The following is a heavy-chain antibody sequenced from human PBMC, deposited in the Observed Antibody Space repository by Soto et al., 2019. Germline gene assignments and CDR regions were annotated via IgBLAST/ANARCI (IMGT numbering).Heavy chain of an antibody. J-gene: IGHJ4*02. Sequence: QVQLVQSGAEVKKPGSSVKVSCKASGGIFSTYAISWLRQAPGQGLEWMGGIIPLFGTPNYAQRFQGRVTITADESTSTAYMQRSRLRAEDTAVYYCARDRDAYGSGNYYNRIAFWGQGTLVNVSS. CDR2: IIPLFGTP. CDR1: GGIFSTYA. D-gene: IGHD3-10*01. CDR3: ARDRDAYGSGNYYNRIAF. V-gene: IGHV1-69*01.